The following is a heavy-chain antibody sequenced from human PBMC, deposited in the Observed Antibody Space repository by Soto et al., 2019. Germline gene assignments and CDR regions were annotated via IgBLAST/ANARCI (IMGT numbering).Heavy chain of an antibody. D-gene: IGHD5-12*01. CDR2: IIPILGIA. Sequence: QVQLVQSGAEVKKPGSSVKVSCKASGGTFSSYTISWVRQAPGQGLEWMGRIIPILGIANYAQKFQGRVTITADKSTSTAYMELSSLRSEDTAVYYCAREGGDGYNFGADYWGQGTLVTVSS. CDR3: AREGGDGYNFGADY. J-gene: IGHJ4*02. CDR1: GGTFSSYT. V-gene: IGHV1-69*08.